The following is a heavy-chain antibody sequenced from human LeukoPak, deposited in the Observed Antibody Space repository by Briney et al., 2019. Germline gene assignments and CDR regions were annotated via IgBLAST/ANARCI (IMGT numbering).Heavy chain of an antibody. CDR2: ISSSSSYI. V-gene: IGHV3-21*01. CDR3: ATDNAR. J-gene: IGHJ4*02. D-gene: IGHD6-6*01. CDR1: GFNLSTNS. Sequence: GGSLRLSCAASGFNLSTNSMNWVRQAPGKGLEWVSPISSSSSYIYYADSVKGRFTISRDNAKNSLFLQMNSLRAEDTAVYYCATDNARWGQGTLVTVSS.